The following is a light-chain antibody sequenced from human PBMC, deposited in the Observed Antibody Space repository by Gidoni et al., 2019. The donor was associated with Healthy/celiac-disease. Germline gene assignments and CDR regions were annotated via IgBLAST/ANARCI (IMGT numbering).Light chain of an antibody. CDR3: QQSYSRT. J-gene: IGKJ1*01. CDR1: QSISSY. V-gene: IGKV1-39*01. Sequence: DIQMTQSPSSLSASVGDRVTITCRASQSISSYLNWYQQKLGKAPKLLIYAASSLQSGVPSRFSGSGSGTDFTLTISSLQPEDFATYYCQQSYSRTFGQXTKVEIK. CDR2: AAS.